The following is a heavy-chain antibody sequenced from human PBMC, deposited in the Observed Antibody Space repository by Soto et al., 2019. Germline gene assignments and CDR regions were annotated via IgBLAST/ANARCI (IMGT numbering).Heavy chain of an antibody. D-gene: IGHD6-13*01. CDR2: IYYSGST. J-gene: IGHJ3*02. CDR3: ATLAAAGTSGLFDI. Sequence: GTLSLTCTVSGGSISSNSYYWGWIRQPPGKGLEWIGSIYYSGSTYYNPSLKSRVTISVDTSKNQFSLKLSSVTAADTAVYYCATLAAAGTSGLFDIWGQGTMVTVSS. CDR1: GGSISSNSYY. V-gene: IGHV4-39*01.